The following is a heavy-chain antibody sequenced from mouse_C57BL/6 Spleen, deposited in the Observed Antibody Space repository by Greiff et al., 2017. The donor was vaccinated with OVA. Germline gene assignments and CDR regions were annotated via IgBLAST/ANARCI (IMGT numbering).Heavy chain of an antibody. Sequence: QVHVKQPGAELVMPGASVKLSCKASGYTFTSYWMHWVKQRPGQGLEWIGEIDPSDSYTNYNQKFKGKSTLTVDKSSSTAYMQLSSLTSEDSAVYYCARREEDYYGRNAMDYWGQGTSVTVSS. CDR1: GYTFTSYW. D-gene: IGHD1-1*01. CDR3: ARREEDYYGRNAMDY. J-gene: IGHJ4*01. V-gene: IGHV1-69*01. CDR2: IDPSDSYT.